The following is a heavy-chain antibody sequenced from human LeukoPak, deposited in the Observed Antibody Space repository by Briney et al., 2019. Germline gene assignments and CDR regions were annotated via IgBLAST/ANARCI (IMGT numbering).Heavy chain of an antibody. J-gene: IGHJ3*02. D-gene: IGHD3-9*01. CDR2: ISGRDGRT. Sequence: PGGSLRLSCAASGFTFSSYAMSWVRQAPGKGLEWVSAISGRDGRTYYTDSVKGRFTISRDNSKNTLYLQMNSLRAEDTAVYYCARDGGGDYDISHDAFDIWGQGTMVTVSS. CDR1: GFTFSSYA. V-gene: IGHV3-23*01. CDR3: ARDGGGDYDISHDAFDI.